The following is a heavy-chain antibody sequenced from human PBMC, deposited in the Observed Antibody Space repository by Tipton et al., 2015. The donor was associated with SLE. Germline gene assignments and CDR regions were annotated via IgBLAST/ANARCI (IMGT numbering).Heavy chain of an antibody. CDR3: AIDVVVQGVIFFDY. CDR2: ISAYNGKT. Sequence: QVQLVQSGAEVKKPGASVKVSCKASGYTFRTYGITWVRQAPGQGLEWMGWISAYNGKTHFAQKFQGRISMTTDTSTSTAYMELRSLRSDDTAIYYCAIDVVVQGVIFFDYWGQGTLVTVSS. J-gene: IGHJ4*02. D-gene: IGHD3-10*01. V-gene: IGHV1-18*01. CDR1: GYTFRTYG.